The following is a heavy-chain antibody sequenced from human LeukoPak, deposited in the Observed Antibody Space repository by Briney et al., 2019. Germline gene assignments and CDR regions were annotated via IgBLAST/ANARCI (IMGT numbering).Heavy chain of an antibody. CDR1: GGTFSSYA. D-gene: IGHD6-19*01. V-gene: IGHV1-69*13. CDR2: IIPIFGTA. Sequence: SVKVSCKASGGTFSSYAISWVRQAPGQGLEWMGGIIPIFGTANYAQKFQGRVTITADESTSAAYMELSSLRSEDTAVYYCASLVAVVSGWYYFDYWGQGTLVTVSS. J-gene: IGHJ4*02. CDR3: ASLVAVVSGWYYFDY.